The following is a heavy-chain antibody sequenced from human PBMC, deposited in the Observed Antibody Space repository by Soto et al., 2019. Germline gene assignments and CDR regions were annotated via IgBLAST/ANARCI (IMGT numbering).Heavy chain of an antibody. CDR3: AREYYDSSPGYYYYYGMDV. CDR2: TKQDGSEK. D-gene: IGHD3-22*01. CDR1: GFTFSSYW. Sequence: GSLRLSCAASGFTFSSYWMSWVRQAPGKGLEWVANTKQDGSEKYYVDSVKGRFTISRDNAKNSLYLQMNSLRAEDTAVYYCAREYYDSSPGYYYYYGMDVWGQGTTVTVSS. J-gene: IGHJ6*02. V-gene: IGHV3-7*01.